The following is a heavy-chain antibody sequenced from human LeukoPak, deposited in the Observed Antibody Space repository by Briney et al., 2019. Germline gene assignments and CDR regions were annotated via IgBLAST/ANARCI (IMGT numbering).Heavy chain of an antibody. CDR1: GFTFSSFA. CDR3: ARETGDFDS. D-gene: IGHD7-27*01. J-gene: IGHJ4*02. CDR2: ISGRGDST. Sequence: GGSLRLSCAASGFTFSSFAMSWVRQAPGKGLVWVSVISGRGDSTYYADSVKGRFTISRDNSKSTVYLQMNSVRAEDTAVYYCARETGDFDSWGQGTLVIVSS. V-gene: IGHV3-23*01.